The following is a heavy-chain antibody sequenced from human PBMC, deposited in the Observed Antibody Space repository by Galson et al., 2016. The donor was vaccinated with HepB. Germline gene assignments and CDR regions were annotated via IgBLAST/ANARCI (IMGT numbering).Heavy chain of an antibody. V-gene: IGHV1-69*13. CDR2: IIPIFATA. J-gene: IGHJ3*02. Sequence: VKVSCKASGGTFSSHPINWVRQAPGQGLEWMGGIIPIFATANSAQKFQGRVTITADESTTTAYMELSSLRSEDTAVYYCARPLRSYFDSSGYVSAFDIWGQGTMVTVSS. CDR3: ARPLRSYFDSSGYVSAFDI. D-gene: IGHD3-22*01. CDR1: GGTFSSHP.